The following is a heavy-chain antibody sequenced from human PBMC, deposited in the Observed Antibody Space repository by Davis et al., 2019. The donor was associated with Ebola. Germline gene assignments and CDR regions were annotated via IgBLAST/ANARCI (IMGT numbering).Heavy chain of an antibody. V-gene: IGHV3-21*06. J-gene: IGHJ4*02. CDR3: ARSGDSSAWYYS. D-gene: IGHD6-19*01. Sequence: GESLKISCAASGLPFSTYSMNWVRQAPGKGLEWVSHINSRGNYIYYADSVKGRFTTSRDNAKNSLYLQMDSLRVEDTGVYYCARSGDSSAWYYSWGQGTLVTVSS. CDR1: GLPFSTYS. CDR2: INSRGNYI.